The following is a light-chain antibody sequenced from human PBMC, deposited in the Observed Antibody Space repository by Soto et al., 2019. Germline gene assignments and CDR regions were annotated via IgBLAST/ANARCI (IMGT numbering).Light chain of an antibody. V-gene: IGKV3-11*02. CDR3: QQRSNWPLT. J-gene: IGKJ3*01. Sequence: EIVLTQSPATLSLSPGERATLSCRASQSVGIFLAWYQQQPGQAPRLLIYDASNRATGIPARFSGGGSGRDFTLTISSLEPEDFAVYYCQQRSNWPLTFGPGTKVDIK. CDR2: DAS. CDR1: QSVGIF.